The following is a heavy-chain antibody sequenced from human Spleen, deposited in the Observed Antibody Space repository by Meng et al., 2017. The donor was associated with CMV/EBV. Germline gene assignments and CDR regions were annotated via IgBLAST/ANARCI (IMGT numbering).Heavy chain of an antibody. CDR1: GYSFSSYY. D-gene: IGHD3-10*01. CDR2: VNPRGGDT. CDR3: ARQDQLRFGGAFDV. V-gene: IGHV1-46*01. Sequence: ASVKVSCKASGYSFSSYYIHWVRQAPGQGLEWVGTVNPRGGDTSNAQKFHGRVTMTRDTSTSTVYMELGSLRSEDTALYYCARQDQLRFGGAFDVWGQGTMVTVSS. J-gene: IGHJ3*01.